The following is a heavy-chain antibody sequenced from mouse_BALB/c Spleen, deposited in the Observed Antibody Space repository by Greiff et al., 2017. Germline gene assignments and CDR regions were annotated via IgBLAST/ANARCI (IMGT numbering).Heavy chain of an antibody. D-gene: IGHD1-1*01. CDR3: ASLLRSYAMAY. J-gene: IGHJ4*01. CDR1: GFTFSSYA. CDR2: ISSGGSYT. Sequence: EVQVVESGGGLVKPGGSLKLSCAASGFTFSSYAMSWVRQTPEKRLEWVATISSGGSYTYYPDSVKGRFTISRDNAKNTLYLQMSSLRSEDTAMYYCASLLRSYAMAYWGQGTSVTVSA. V-gene: IGHV5-9-3*01.